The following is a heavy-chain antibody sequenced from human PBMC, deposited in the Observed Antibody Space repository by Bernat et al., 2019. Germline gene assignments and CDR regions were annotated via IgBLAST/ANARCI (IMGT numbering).Heavy chain of an antibody. D-gene: IGHD1-14*01. J-gene: IGHJ4*02. CDR3: ARGHDHLGRFDY. Sequence: QVQLQESGPGLVKPSQTLSLTCTVSGGSISSGGYYWSWIRQPPGKGLEWIGEINHSGSTNYNPSLKSRVTISVDTSKNQFSLKLSSVTAADTAVYYCARGHDHLGRFDYWGQGTLVTVSS. CDR2: INHSGST. CDR1: GGSISSGGYY. V-gene: IGHV4-31*03.